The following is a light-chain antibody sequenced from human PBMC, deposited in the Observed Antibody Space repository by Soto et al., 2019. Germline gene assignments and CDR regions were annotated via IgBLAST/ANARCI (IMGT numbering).Light chain of an antibody. Sequence: EIVLTQSPGTLSLSPGERATLSCRASEFLSSSYLVWYQQKPGQAPRLLIYAASRRAPGIPDRFSGSGSATEYTLTINTLEPEDFAVYYCQQLGTFGQGTKLEIK. V-gene: IGKV3-20*01. CDR3: QQLGT. CDR1: EFLSSSY. J-gene: IGKJ2*01. CDR2: AAS.